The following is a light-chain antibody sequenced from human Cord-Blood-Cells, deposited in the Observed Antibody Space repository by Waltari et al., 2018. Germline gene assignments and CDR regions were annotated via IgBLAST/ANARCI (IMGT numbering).Light chain of an antibody. CDR3: QQYNSYTWT. V-gene: IGKV1-5*03. CDR1: QSISSW. CDR2: KAS. Sequence: DIQMTQSPSTLSASVGDRVTITCRASQSISSWLAWYQQKPGKAPKLLIYKASSLESGVPSRFSGSGSVTDFTLTISSLQPDDFATYYCQQYNSYTWTFGQGTKVEIK. J-gene: IGKJ1*01.